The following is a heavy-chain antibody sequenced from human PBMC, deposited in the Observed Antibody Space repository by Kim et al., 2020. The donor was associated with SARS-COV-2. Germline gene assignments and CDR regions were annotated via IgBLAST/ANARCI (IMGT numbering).Heavy chain of an antibody. CDR3: ARGRVELWFGELFARWFDH. V-gene: IGHV5-51*01. D-gene: IGHD3-10*01. CDR1: GYSFTSYW. J-gene: IGHJ5*02. Sequence: GESLKISCKGSGYSFTSYWIGCVRQMPGKGLEWMGIIYPGDSDTRYSPSFQGQVTSSADKSTSTAYLQWSGLKASDTAMYYCARGRVELWFGELFARWFDHWGQGTLVTVSS. CDR2: IYPGDSDT.